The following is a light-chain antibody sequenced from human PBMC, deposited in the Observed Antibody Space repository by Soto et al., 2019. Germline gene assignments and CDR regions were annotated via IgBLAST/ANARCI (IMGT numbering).Light chain of an antibody. CDR2: DAS. CDR1: QDIRNY. J-gene: IGKJ4*01. CDR3: QQYDNLPPLT. V-gene: IGKV1-33*01. Sequence: DIQMTQSPSSLSASVGDRVTITCQASQDIRNYLNWYQQKPGKAPKLLIYDASNLETGVPSRFIGSGSGTDFTLTISNLQPEDIATYYCQQYDNLPPLTFGGGTKVEIK.